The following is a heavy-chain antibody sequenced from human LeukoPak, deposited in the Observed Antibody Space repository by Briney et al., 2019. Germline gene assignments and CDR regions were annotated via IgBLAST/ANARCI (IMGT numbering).Heavy chain of an antibody. D-gene: IGHD3-3*01. CDR2: IGGSGGST. CDR1: GFTFSSYA. V-gene: IGHV3-23*01. J-gene: IGHJ4*02. Sequence: GGSLRLSCAASGFTFSSYAMSWVRQAPGKGLEWVSAIGGSGGSTYYADSVKGRFTISRDNSKNTLYLQMNSLRAEDTAVYYCAKSLLYDFWSGYYGYWGQGTLVTVSS. CDR3: AKSLLYDFWSGYYGY.